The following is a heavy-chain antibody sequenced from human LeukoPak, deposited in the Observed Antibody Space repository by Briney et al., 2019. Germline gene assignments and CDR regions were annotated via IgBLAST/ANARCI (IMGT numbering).Heavy chain of an antibody. CDR1: GYSFTSYW. J-gene: IGHJ3*02. CDR2: IHPGDSDT. CDR3: ARRLMYYYDSSGYDVAFDI. Sequence: GESLKISCKGSGYSFTSYWIGWVRQMPGKGLEWMGIIHPGDSDTRYSQSSLGQVTISADKSIITAYLQWSSLKASDTAMYYCARRLMYYYDSSGYDVAFDIWGQGTMVTVSS. D-gene: IGHD3-22*01. V-gene: IGHV5-51*01.